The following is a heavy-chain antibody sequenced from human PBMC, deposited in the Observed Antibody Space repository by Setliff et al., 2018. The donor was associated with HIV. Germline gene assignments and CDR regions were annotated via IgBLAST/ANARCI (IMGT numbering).Heavy chain of an antibody. V-gene: IGHV4-4*09. CDR3: ARLRLAVMMSWDYFDL. J-gene: IGHJ4*02. CDR2: IYNPGST. D-gene: IGHD2-21*01. Sequence: PSETLSLTCTVSGGSITSYYWSWIWQPPGKGLEWIGYIYNPGSTTFNPSLQSRVSMSVDVSTNQFSLRLTYVTAADTAVYYCARLRLAVMMSWDYFDLWGQGTLVTVSS. CDR1: GGSITSYY.